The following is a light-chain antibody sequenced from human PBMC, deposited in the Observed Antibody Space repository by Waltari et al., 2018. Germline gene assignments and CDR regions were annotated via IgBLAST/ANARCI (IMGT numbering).Light chain of an antibody. CDR1: SSDIGSYNL. V-gene: IGLV2-23*02. CDR2: EVS. J-gene: IGLJ2*01. CDR3: CSYAGSSTFVV. Sequence: GQSITISCTGTSSDIGSYNLVSWYQQHPGKAPKLMIYEVSKRPSGFSNRFSGSKSGNTASLTISGLQAEDESDYYCCSYAGSSTFVVFGGGTKLTVL.